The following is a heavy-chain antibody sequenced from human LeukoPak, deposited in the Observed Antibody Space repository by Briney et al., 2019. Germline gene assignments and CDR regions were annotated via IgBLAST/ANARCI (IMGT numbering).Heavy chain of an antibody. Sequence: GGSLRLSCAASGFTFSSYAMSWVRQAPGKGLEWVSAISASGGSTYYADSVKGRFTISRDNSKNTLYLQMNSLRAEDTAVYYCARFVVVTAITDYWGQGTLVTVSS. CDR1: GFTFSSYA. CDR2: ISASGGST. D-gene: IGHD2-21*02. CDR3: ARFVVVTAITDY. V-gene: IGHV3-23*01. J-gene: IGHJ4*02.